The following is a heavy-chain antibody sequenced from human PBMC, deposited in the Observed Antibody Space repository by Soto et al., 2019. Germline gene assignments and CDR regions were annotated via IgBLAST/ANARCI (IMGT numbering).Heavy chain of an antibody. CDR2: IYYSGST. D-gene: IGHD2-15*01. Sequence: PSDTLSLTCTVSGGSISNYYWSWIRQPPGKGLEWIGYIYYSGSTNYNPSLKSRVTISVDTSKNQFSLKLSSVTAADTAVYYCARHNRAVVAASFDYWGQGTLVTVSS. J-gene: IGHJ4*02. CDR1: GGSISNYY. V-gene: IGHV4-59*08. CDR3: ARHNRAVVAASFDY.